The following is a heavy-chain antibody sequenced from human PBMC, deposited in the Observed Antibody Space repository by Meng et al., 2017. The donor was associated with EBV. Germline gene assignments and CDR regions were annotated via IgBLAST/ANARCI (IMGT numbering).Heavy chain of an antibody. CDR2: LIPMSGAP. CDR3: ASESGRGFTPDY. CDR1: GGTFRSDA. J-gene: IGHJ4*02. Sequence: QVQLQQSGAEVKKPGSSVKVSCRTSGGTFRSDAVSWGRHAPGQGLEWMGGLIPMSGAPHYAQKFQDRVTIIADESTSTHSMELNNLRFEDTAMYYCASESGRGFTPDYWGQGTLVTVSS. D-gene: IGHD3-10*01. V-gene: IGHV1-69*01.